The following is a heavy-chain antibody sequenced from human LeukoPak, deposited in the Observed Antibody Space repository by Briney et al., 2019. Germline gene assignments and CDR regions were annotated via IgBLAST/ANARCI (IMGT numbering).Heavy chain of an antibody. CDR3: AKALVGASQQPIS. CDR1: GFTFSSYS. J-gene: IGHJ5*02. Sequence: GGSLRLSCAASGFTFSSYSMNWVRQAPGKGLEWVSSISSSSSYIYYADSVKGRFTISRDNAKNSLYLQMNSLRAEDTAVYYCAKALVGASQQPISWGQGTLVTVSS. D-gene: IGHD1-26*01. V-gene: IGHV3-21*04. CDR2: ISSSSSYI.